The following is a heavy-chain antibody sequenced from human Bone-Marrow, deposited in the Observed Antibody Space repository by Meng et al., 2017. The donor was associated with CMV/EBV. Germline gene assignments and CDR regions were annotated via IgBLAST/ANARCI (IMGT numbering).Heavy chain of an antibody. D-gene: IGHD1-26*01. CDR2: IYHSGST. CDR3: ARTGESGSYYDAFDI. Sequence: ESLKISCTVSGGSISSSSYYWGWIRQPPGKGLEWIGSIYHSGSTYYNPSLKSRVTISVDTSKNQFSLKLSSVTAADTAVYYCARTGESGSYYDAFDIWGQGTMVTVSS. V-gene: IGHV4-39*07. CDR1: GGSISSSSYY. J-gene: IGHJ3*02.